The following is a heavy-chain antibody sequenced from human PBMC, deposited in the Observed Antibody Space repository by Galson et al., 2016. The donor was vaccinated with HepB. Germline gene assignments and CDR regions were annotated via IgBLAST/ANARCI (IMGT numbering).Heavy chain of an antibody. D-gene: IGHD4-17*01. V-gene: IGHV4-39*01. CDR2: SYYSGNT. J-gene: IGHJ4*02. CDR1: GGSIYSSSYY. CDR3: ASGDSGMPFDH. Sequence: LSLTCTVSGGSIYSSSYYWGWIRQPPGKGLEWIGSSYYSGNTYYNPSLKSRVTISVDTSENQVSLTLSSVTAADTAMYYCASGDSGMPFDHWGQGTLVIVSS.